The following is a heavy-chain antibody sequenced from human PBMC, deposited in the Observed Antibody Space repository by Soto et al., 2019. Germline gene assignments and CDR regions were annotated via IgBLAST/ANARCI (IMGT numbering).Heavy chain of an antibody. CDR2: ISGSGGST. Sequence: GGSLRLSCAASGFTFSSYAMGWVRQAPGKGLEWVSAISGSGGSTYYADSVKGRFTISRDNSENTLYLQMNSLRAEDTAVYYCAKRGYSSSGLDYWGQGTLVTVSS. CDR1: GFTFSSYA. V-gene: IGHV3-23*01. D-gene: IGHD6-13*01. CDR3: AKRGYSSSGLDY. J-gene: IGHJ4*02.